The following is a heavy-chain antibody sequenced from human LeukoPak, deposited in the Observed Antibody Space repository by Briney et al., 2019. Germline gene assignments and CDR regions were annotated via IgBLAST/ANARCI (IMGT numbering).Heavy chain of an antibody. CDR1: GGSISSTSYY. CDR2: FYYSGST. J-gene: IGHJ6*03. V-gene: IGHV4-39*01. D-gene: IGHD6-13*01. CDR3: ATLKAAAVYYYHMDV. Sequence: SETLSLTCIVSGGSISSTSYYWGWIRQPPGKGLEWIGSFYYSGSTYYNPSLKSRVTISVDSSKNQFSLKLSSVTAADTALYYCATLKAAAVYYYHMDVWGKGTTVTVPS.